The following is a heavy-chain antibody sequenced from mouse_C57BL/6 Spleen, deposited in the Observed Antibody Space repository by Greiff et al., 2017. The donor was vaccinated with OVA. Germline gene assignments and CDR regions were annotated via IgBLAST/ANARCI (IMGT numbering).Heavy chain of an antibody. CDR1: GYTFTSYW. Sequence: VQGVESGAELVKPGASVKMSCKASGYTFTSYWITWVKQRPGQGLEWIGDIYPGSGSTNYNEKFKSKATLTVDTSSSTAYMQLSGLTSEDSAVYYCARSRAWFAYWGQGTLVTVSA. V-gene: IGHV1-55*01. CDR2: IYPGSGST. CDR3: ARSRAWFAY. J-gene: IGHJ3*01.